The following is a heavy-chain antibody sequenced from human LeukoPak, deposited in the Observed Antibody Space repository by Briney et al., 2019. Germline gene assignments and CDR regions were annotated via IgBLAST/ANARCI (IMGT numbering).Heavy chain of an antibody. CDR1: DYTFSSYG. CDR2: ISAYNANT. J-gene: IGHJ3*01. CDR3: AREGGFGAAAGYDGCHL. V-gene: IGHV1-18*01. Sequence: GSVKVSCKASDYTFSSYGINWVRQAPGQGLEWMGWISAYNANTNYVQKFQGRVTMTTDTSTNTTYMELRSLRSDYTAVYFCAREGGFGAAAGYDGCHLWGQGTMVTVSS. D-gene: IGHD6-13*01.